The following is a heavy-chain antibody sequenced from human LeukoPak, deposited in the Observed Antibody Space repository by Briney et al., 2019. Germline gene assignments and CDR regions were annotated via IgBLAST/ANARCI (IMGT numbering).Heavy chain of an antibody. D-gene: IGHD3-3*01. J-gene: IGHJ4*02. Sequence: PGGSLRLSCAASGFTFTIYAMSWVRQAPGKGLEWVSSITSDGSNTWYADSVKGRFTISRDNSKNTLRLQMNSLRAEDTAVYYCAKGPYDFWSGYLNWGQGTLVTVSS. CDR3: AKGPYDFWSGYLN. CDR1: GFTFTIYA. V-gene: IGHV3-23*01. CDR2: ITSDGSNT.